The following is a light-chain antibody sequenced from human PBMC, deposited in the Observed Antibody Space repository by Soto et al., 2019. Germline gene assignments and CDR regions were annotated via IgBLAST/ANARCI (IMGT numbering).Light chain of an antibody. J-gene: IGKJ2*01. Sequence: EIVLTQSPGTLSLSPGERATLSCRASQSVSSSYLAWYQQKPGQAPRPLIYGASSRATGIPDRFSGSGSGTNFPLTISRLVPEDFAVYYCQQYGSSPMYTFGQGTKLQIK. V-gene: IGKV3-20*01. CDR3: QQYGSSPMYT. CDR2: GAS. CDR1: QSVSSSY.